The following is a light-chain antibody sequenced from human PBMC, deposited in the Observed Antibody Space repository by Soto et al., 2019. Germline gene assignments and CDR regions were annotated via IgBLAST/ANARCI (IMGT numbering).Light chain of an antibody. J-gene: IGKJ4*01. CDR1: HSVSSSY. V-gene: IGKV3-20*01. CDR2: GAS. Sequence: EIVLTQSPGTLSLSPGQRATLSCRASHSVSSSYLAWYEQNPGQAPRLLIYGASSRATGIQDRFSGSGSGADFSLTLSRLGPEDFAVYYCQQYGSSPLTFGGGTKVEIK. CDR3: QQYGSSPLT.